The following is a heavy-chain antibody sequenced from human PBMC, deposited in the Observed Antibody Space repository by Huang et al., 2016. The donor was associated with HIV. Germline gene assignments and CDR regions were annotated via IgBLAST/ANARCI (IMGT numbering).Heavy chain of an antibody. CDR1: GGSFRNFA. D-gene: IGHD3-22*01. Sequence: QVQLVQSGAEVKKPGSSVKVSCKASGGSFRNFAIGWVRQAPGQGLEWMGGSTPTLGTANYAKKFQGRVTIIADESTSTAYMELSSLRSEDTAVYYCATVDSYDTSGPQRGYFDNWGQGTLVTVSS. CDR2: STPTLGTA. J-gene: IGHJ4*02. V-gene: IGHV1-69*01. CDR3: ATVDSYDTSGPQRGYFDN.